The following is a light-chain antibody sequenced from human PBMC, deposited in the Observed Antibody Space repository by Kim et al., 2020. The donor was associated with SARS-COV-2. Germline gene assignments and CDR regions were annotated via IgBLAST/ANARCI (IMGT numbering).Light chain of an antibody. Sequence: QSALTQPASVSGSPGQSITISCTGTSSDVGGYNYVSWYQQHPGKAPKLMIYDVSNRPSGVSNRFSDSKSGNTASLTISGLQAEDEADYYCSSYTSSSTQVFGGGTHLTVL. CDR1: SSDVGGYNY. CDR3: SSYTSSSTQV. V-gene: IGLV2-14*03. CDR2: DVS. J-gene: IGLJ3*02.